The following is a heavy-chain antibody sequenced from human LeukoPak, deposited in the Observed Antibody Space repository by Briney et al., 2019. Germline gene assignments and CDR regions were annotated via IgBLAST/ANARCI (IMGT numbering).Heavy chain of an antibody. V-gene: IGHV1-2*02. J-gene: IGHJ6*03. CDR3: ARDPGEEGYYYYYMDV. Sequence: GASVKVSCKASGYTFTDYYMHWVRQAPGQRLEWTGWINPNSGGTNYAQQFQGRVTMTRDTSISTAYMELSRLRSDDTAVYYCARDPGEEGYYYYYMDVWGKGTTVTISS. CDR2: INPNSGGT. CDR1: GYTFTDYY.